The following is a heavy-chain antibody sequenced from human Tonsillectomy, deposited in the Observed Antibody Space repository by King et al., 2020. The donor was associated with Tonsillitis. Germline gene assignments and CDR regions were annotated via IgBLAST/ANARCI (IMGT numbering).Heavy chain of an antibody. CDR2: IYPGDSDT. D-gene: IGHD1-26*01. CDR1: GYIFTSYW. CDR3: ARLGPYLGATRPFDY. V-gene: IGHV5-51*01. J-gene: IGHJ4*02. Sequence: QLVQSGAEVKKPGESLKISCKGSGYIFTSYWIGWVRQMPGKGLEWMGIIYPGDSDTRYSPSFQGQVTISADKSISTAYLQWSSLKASDTAMYYCARLGPYLGATRPFDYWGQGTLVTVSS.